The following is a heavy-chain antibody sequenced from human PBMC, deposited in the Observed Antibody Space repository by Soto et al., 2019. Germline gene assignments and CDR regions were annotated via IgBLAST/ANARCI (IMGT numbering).Heavy chain of an antibody. CDR1: GFTFSSYA. D-gene: IGHD4-17*01. Sequence: PGGSLRLSCAASGFTFSSYAMSWVRQAPGKGLDWVSGIGGDGGSTYYADSVKGRFTISRDNSENTLYLQLNSLRADDTAVYYCARDRYKTTARGNASWGQGTLVTVSS. CDR2: IGGDGGST. CDR3: ARDRYKTTARGNAS. J-gene: IGHJ5*02. V-gene: IGHV3-23*01.